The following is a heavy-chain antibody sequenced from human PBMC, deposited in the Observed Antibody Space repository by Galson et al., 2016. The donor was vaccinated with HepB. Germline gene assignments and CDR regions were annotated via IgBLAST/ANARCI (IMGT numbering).Heavy chain of an antibody. CDR3: TRRAVRGLFTRHAFEI. Sequence: QSGAEVKKPGESLKISCKGSGDNFATYWIGWVRQVPGTGLEWLGIIYPSDSDTKYSPSFQGQVTISADRSINTAYLQWDSLRASDTALYYCTRRAVRGLFTRHAFEIWGQGTKVTVSS. CDR1: GDNFATYW. CDR2: IYPSDSDT. D-gene: IGHD3-10*01. V-gene: IGHV5-51*01. J-gene: IGHJ3*02.